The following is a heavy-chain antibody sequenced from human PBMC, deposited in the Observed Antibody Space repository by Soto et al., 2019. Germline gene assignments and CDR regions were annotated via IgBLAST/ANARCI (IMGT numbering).Heavy chain of an antibody. CDR1: GGSISSYY. J-gene: IGHJ5*02. CDR2: IYYSGST. CDR3: ARGPRSNWFDP. Sequence: QVQLQESGPGLVKPSDTLSLTCTVSGGSISSYYWSWIRQPPGKGLEWIGYIYYSGSTNYNPSLKSRLTISVDTSKNQFSLRLSSVTAADTAIYYCARGPRSNWFDPWGQGTLVTVSS. V-gene: IGHV4-59*07.